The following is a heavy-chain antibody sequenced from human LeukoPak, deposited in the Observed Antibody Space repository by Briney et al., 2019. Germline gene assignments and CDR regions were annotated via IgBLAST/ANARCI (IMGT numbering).Heavy chain of an antibody. D-gene: IGHD1-26*01. J-gene: IGHJ4*02. CDR3: ARGADIVSIMGATYFDY. CDR1: GFTFSSYS. Sequence: GGSLRLSCAASGFTFSSYSMNWVRQAPGKGLEWVSSISSSSSYIYYADSVKGRFTISRDNAKHSLYLQRNSLRAEDTAVYYCARGADIVSIMGATYFDYWGQGTLVTVSS. CDR2: ISSSSSYI. V-gene: IGHV3-21*01.